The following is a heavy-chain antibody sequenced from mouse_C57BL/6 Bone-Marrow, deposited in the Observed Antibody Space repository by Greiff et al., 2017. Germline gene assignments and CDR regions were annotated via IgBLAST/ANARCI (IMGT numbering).Heavy chain of an antibody. V-gene: IGHV5-15*01. Sequence: EVQVVESGGGLVQPGGSLKLSCAASGFTFSDYGMAWVRQAPRKGPEWVAFISNLAYSIYYADTVTGRFTISRENAKNTLYLEMSSLRSEDTAMYYCARHDYGQGYFDVWGTGTPGTVSS. J-gene: IGHJ1*03. D-gene: IGHD1-1*02. CDR1: GFTFSDYG. CDR2: ISNLAYSI. CDR3: ARHDYGQGYFDV.